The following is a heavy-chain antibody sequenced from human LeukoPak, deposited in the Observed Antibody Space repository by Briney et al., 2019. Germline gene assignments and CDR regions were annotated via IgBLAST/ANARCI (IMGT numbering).Heavy chain of an antibody. Sequence: GGSLRLSCAASGFTFSSYEMNWVRQAPGKGLEWVSYISSSGSTIYYADSVRGRFTISRDNAKNSLYLQMNSLRAEDTAVYYCARGGKRESLLAFDIWGQGTMVTVSS. CDR3: ARGGKRESLLAFDI. CDR2: ISSSGSTI. V-gene: IGHV3-48*03. J-gene: IGHJ3*02. CDR1: GFTFSSYE. D-gene: IGHD3-10*01.